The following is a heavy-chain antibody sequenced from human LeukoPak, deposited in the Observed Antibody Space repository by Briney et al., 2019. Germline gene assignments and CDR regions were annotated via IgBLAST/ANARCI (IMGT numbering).Heavy chain of an antibody. Sequence: SETLSLTCTVSGGSISSYYWSWIRQTPGKGLEWIGYIYYSGSTNYNPSLKSRVTVSVDTSKNQFSLKLSSVTAADTAVYYCAGMGARKGAFDIWGQGTMVTVSS. D-gene: IGHD1-26*01. CDR1: GGSISSYY. V-gene: IGHV4-59*08. CDR2: IYYSGST. J-gene: IGHJ3*02. CDR3: AGMGARKGAFDI.